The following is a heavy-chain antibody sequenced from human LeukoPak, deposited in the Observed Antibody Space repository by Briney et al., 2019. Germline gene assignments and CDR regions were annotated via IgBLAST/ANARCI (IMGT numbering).Heavy chain of an antibody. CDR1: GYTFTGYY. J-gene: IGHJ4*02. D-gene: IGHD5-18*01. CDR3: ARDFRAPMGYGASDY. Sequence: ASVKVSCKASGYTFTGYYMHWVRQAPGQGLEWMGWINPNSGGTNYAQKFQGRVTMTRDTSISTAYMELSRLRSDDTAVYYCARDFRAPMGYGASDYWGQGTLVTVSS. CDR2: INPNSGGT. V-gene: IGHV1-2*02.